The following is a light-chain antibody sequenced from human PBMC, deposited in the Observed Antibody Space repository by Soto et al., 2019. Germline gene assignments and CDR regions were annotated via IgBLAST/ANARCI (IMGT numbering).Light chain of an antibody. V-gene: IGKV3-11*01. CDR1: PGIRHY. CDR2: DSS. CDR3: EPYCTWRR. J-gene: IGKJ1*01. Sequence: ESVLARCASSLSLYTGERATLSLRASPGIRHYLAWYQQKPGQAPRLLIYDSSTSATGIPDRFSGSGSGIASTLPIRASESADFPLYYWEPYCTWRRFGDGTKVDIK.